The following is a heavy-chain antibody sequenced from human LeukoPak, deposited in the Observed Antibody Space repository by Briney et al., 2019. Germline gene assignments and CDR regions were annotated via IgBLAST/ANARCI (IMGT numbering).Heavy chain of an antibody. Sequence: ASVKVSCKASGYTFTSYGISWVRQAPGQGLEWMGWISAYNGNTNYAQKLQGRVTMTTDTSTSTAYMELRSLRSDDTAVYYCARGREVTIFGVVKGAFDIWGQGTMVTVSS. D-gene: IGHD3-3*01. CDR3: ARGREVTIFGVVKGAFDI. CDR1: GYTFTSYG. V-gene: IGHV1-18*01. CDR2: ISAYNGNT. J-gene: IGHJ3*02.